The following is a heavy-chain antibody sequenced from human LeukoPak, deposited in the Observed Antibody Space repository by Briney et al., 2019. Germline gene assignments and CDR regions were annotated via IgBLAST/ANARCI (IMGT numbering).Heavy chain of an antibody. V-gene: IGHV4-30-4*01. D-gene: IGHD3-10*01. J-gene: IGHJ4*02. CDR2: SHDSGIS. CDR1: GGSISSGDYF. CDR3: AREAPANPGSYVDY. Sequence: SQTLSLTCTVSGGSISSGDYFWSWIRQPPGKGLQWIGYSHDSGISNYNASLKSRVIMSVDASKNQISLKMSSVSAADTAVYYCAREAPANPGSYVDYWGQGTLVTVSS.